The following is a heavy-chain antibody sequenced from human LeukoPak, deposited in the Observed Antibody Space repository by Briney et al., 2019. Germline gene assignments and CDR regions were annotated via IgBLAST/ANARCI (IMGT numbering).Heavy chain of an antibody. J-gene: IGHJ4*02. CDR2: INPNSGGT. D-gene: IGHD5-12*01. CDR1: GYTFTGYY. V-gene: IGHV1-2*02. CDR3: ARDLQSGYDYYFDY. Sequence: ASVKVSCKASGYTFTGYYMHWVRQAPGQGLEWVGWINPNSGGTNYAQKFQGRVTMTRDTSTSTAYMELSRLRSDDTAVYYCARDLQSGYDYYFDYWGQGTLVTVSS.